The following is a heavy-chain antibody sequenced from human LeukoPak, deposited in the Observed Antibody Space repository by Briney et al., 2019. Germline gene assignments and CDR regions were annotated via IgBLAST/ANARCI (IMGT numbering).Heavy chain of an antibody. CDR2: ISYDGSNK. D-gene: IGHD6-13*01. Sequence: GGSLRLSCAASGFTFSSYGMHWVRQAPGKGLEWVAVISYDGSNKYYADSVKGRFTISRDNSKNTLYLQMNSLRAEDTAVYYCARDLEQQLSPSYYGMDVWGQGTTVTVSS. CDR3: ARDLEQQLSPSYYGMDV. V-gene: IGHV3-30*03. CDR1: GFTFSSYG. J-gene: IGHJ6*02.